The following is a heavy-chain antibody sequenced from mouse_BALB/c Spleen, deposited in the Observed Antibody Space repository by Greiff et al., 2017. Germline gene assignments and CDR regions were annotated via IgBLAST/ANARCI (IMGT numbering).Heavy chain of an antibody. Sequence: VQLQQSDAGLVKPGASVKISCKASGYTFTDYAIHWVKQKPEQGLEWIGYISPGNGDIKYNEKFKGKATLTADKSSSTAYMQLNSLTSEDSAVYSCRQLGLRRYFDYWGQGTTLTVSS. D-gene: IGHD3-2*01. V-gene: IGHV1S53*02. CDR2: ISPGNGDI. J-gene: IGHJ2*01. CDR1: GYTFTDYA. CDR3: RQLGLRRYFDY.